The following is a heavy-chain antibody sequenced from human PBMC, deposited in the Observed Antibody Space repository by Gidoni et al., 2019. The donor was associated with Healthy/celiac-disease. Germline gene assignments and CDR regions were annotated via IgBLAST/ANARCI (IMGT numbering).Heavy chain of an antibody. CDR2: ISAYNGNT. J-gene: IGHJ6*02. D-gene: IGHD3-16*01. CDR3: AVFRYYYYGMDV. V-gene: IGHV1-18*01. Sequence: GISWVRQAHGQGLEWMGWISAYNGNTNYAQKLQGRVTMTTDTSTSTAYMELRSLRSDDTAVYYCAVFRYYYYGMDVWGQGTTVTVSS. CDR1: G.